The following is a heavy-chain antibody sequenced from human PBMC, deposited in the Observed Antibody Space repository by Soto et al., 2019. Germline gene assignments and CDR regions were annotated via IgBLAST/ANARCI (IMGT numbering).Heavy chain of an antibody. J-gene: IGHJ6*04. Sequence: SETLSLTCAVYGGSFSGYYWSWIRQPPGKGLEWIGEINHSGSTNYNPSLKSRVTISVDTSKNQFSLKLSSVTAADTAVYYCARGGSGDFWSGYRKDYQMDVWGKGTTVTVSS. V-gene: IGHV4-34*01. CDR3: ARGGSGDFWSGYRKDYQMDV. CDR1: GGSFSGYY. D-gene: IGHD3-3*01. CDR2: INHSGST.